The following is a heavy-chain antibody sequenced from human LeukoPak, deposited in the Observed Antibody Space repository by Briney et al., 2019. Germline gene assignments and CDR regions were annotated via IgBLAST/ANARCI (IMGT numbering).Heavy chain of an antibody. Sequence: SVKVSCKASGGTFSSYTISWVRQAPGQGLEWMGRIIPILGIANYAQKFQGRVTITADKSTSTAHMELRRLRSEATDVYYCARKITIFGVVIRRDNWFDPWGQGTLVTVSS. V-gene: IGHV1-69*02. CDR1: GGTFSSYT. CDR3: ARKITIFGVVIRRDNWFDP. D-gene: IGHD3-3*01. CDR2: IIPILGIA. J-gene: IGHJ5*02.